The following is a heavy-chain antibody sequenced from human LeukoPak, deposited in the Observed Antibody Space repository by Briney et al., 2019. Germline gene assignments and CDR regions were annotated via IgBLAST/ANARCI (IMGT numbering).Heavy chain of an antibody. J-gene: IGHJ4*02. V-gene: IGHV1-2*02. CDR2: INPNSGGT. CDR3: ARSYSSSWGSFDY. CDR1: GYTFTGYY. Sequence: ASVKVSCKASGYTFTGYYMHWVRQAPGQGLEWMGWINPNSGGTNYAQKFQGRVTMTRDTSISTAYMELSRLRPDDTAVYYCARSYSSSWGSFDYWGQGTLVTVSS. D-gene: IGHD6-13*01.